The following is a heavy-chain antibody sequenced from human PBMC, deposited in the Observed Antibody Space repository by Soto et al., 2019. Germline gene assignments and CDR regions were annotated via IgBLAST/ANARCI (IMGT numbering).Heavy chain of an antibody. D-gene: IGHD2-15*01. J-gene: IGHJ3*02. V-gene: IGHV1-46*01. Sequence: QVQLVQSGAEVQKPGASVKISCETSGYTFINFFIHWVRQAPGQGLEWVGIINPSSGSTTYSQKFQGRVTMTRETSTNTVYMEVSSLRSDDTAVYYCARSHCSGGSCYLGAFDIWGQGTMVTVSS. CDR2: INPSSGST. CDR1: GYTFINFF. CDR3: ARSHCSGGSCYLGAFDI.